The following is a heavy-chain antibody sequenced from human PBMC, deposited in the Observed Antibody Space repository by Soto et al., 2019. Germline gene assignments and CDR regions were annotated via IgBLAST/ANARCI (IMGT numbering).Heavy chain of an antibody. Sequence: SVKVSCKASGGTFSSYAISWARQPPVPGLEGMGRIIPIFGTANYAQKFQGRVTITADESTSTAYMELSSLRSEDTAVYYCARDPDDDAFDIWGQGTMVTVSS. CDR2: IIPIFGTA. CDR1: GGTFSSYA. V-gene: IGHV1-69*13. CDR3: ARDPDDDAFDI. J-gene: IGHJ3*02.